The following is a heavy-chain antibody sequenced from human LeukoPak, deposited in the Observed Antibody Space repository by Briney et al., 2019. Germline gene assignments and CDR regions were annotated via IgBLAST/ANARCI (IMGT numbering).Heavy chain of an antibody. CDR2: IKQDGSEK. D-gene: IGHD3-16*02. V-gene: IGHV3-7*01. J-gene: IGHJ4*02. CDR1: RFTFSSYW. Sequence: PGGSLRLSCAASRFTFSSYWMSWVRQAPGKGLEWVANIKQDGSEKYYVDSVKGRFTISRDNAKNSLYLQMNSLRAEDTAVYYCARGSRDDYVWGSYRFSYWGQGTLVTVSS. CDR3: ARGSRDDYVWGSYRFSY.